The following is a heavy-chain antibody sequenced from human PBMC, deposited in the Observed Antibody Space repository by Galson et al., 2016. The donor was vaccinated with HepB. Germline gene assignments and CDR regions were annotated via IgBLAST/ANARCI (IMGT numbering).Heavy chain of an antibody. CDR3: ARAPAPNDFWSVGRGRDAFYV. V-gene: IGHV1-3*01. CDR1: GYIFSNYA. D-gene: IGHD3-3*01. J-gene: IGHJ3*01. CDR2: INCGNGNT. Sequence: SVKVSCKASGYIFSNYAMHWVRQAPGQRLEWMAWINCGNGNTKHSQKFQGRVTITTDTSASTAYMDLSSLRSEDTAVYYCARAPAPNDFWSVGRGRDAFYVWGQGIIVAVSS.